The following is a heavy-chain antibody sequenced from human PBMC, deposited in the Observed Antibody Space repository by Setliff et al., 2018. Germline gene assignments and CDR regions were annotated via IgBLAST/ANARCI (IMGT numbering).Heavy chain of an antibody. D-gene: IGHD2-2*01. J-gene: IGHJ4*02. CDR1: GYTFTDYY. Sequence: ASVKVSCKASGYTFTDYYIHWIRQAPGQGLEWMGWINANGGANGQSYKFRGRVAMTRDTSISTVFMGLNRLTSDDTVVYYCARGRQVHRHLVIVPAAAFDFWGQGARVTVSS. V-gene: IGHV1-2*07. CDR3: ARGRQVHRHLVIVPAAAFDF. CDR2: INANGGAN.